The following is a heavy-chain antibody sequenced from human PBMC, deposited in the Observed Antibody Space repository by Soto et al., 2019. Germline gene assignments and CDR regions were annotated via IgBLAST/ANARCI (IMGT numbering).Heavy chain of an antibody. CDR1: GFTFSSYA. CDR3: ARADRDYSSSWYFYYYGMDV. Sequence: GGSLRLCCAASGFTFSSYAMHWVRQAPGKGLELVAVISYDGSNKYYADSVKGRFTISRDNSKNTLYLQMNSLRAEDTAVYYCARADRDYSSSWYFYYYGMDVWGQGTTVTVSS. J-gene: IGHJ6*02. V-gene: IGHV3-30-3*01. CDR2: ISYDGSNK. D-gene: IGHD6-13*01.